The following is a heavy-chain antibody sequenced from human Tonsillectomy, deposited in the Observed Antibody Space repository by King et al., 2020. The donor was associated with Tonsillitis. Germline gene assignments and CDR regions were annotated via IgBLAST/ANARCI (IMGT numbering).Heavy chain of an antibody. J-gene: IGHJ3*02. V-gene: IGHV4-59*08. CDR3: ARGNVLLNAFDI. CDR2: IYYSGST. D-gene: IGHD3-10*01. Sequence: VQLQESGPGLVKPSETLSLTCTVSGGSISSYYWSWIRQPPGKGLEWIGYIYYSGSTNYNPSLKSRVTISVDTSKNQFSLKLSSVTAADTAVYYCARGNVLLNAFDIWGQGTMVTVSS. CDR1: GGSISSYY.